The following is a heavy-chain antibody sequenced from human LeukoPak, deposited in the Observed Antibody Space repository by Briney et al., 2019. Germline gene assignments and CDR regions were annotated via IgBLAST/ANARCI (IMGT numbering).Heavy chain of an antibody. J-gene: IGHJ5*02. CDR3: ARGPAATEGWFDP. Sequence: SETLSLTCAVSGGSFSGYYWSWIRQPPGKGLEWIGEINHSGSTNYNPSLKSRVTISVDTSKNQFSLKLSSVTAADTAVYYCARGPAATEGWFDPWGQGTLVTVSS. V-gene: IGHV4-34*01. D-gene: IGHD1-26*01. CDR2: INHSGST. CDR1: GGSFSGYY.